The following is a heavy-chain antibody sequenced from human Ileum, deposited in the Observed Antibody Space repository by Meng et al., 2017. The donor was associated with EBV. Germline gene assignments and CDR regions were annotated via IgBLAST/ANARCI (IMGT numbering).Heavy chain of an antibody. D-gene: IGHD2-21*01. V-gene: IGHV4-30-4*01. J-gene: IGHJ4*02. Sequence: QVQLQESGPGLVEPSQTLSLTCPVSGGSMSSGNYYWSWIRQPPGKGLEWIGYIHHSGSAYYNPSLKSRVSISVYTSKNQFSLNLNSMTAADTAVYYCASFDHIPRRNYFDYWGQGTLVTVSS. CDR1: GGSMSSGNYY. CDR3: ASFDHIPRRNYFDY. CDR2: IHHSGSA.